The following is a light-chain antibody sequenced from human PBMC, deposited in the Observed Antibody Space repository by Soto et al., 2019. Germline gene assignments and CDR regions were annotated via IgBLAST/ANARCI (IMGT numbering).Light chain of an antibody. J-gene: IGLJ1*01. Sequence: QSVLTQPRSVSGSPGQSVTISCTGTGNVVGAYNYVSWYQQHPGRPPKLLIYGVVRWPSGVPDRFSGSKSGNTASLTISGLQAEDEADYFCCSYAGGYTYLFGTGTKVTV. CDR1: GNVVGAYNY. V-gene: IGLV2-11*01. CDR2: GVV. CDR3: CSYAGGYTYL.